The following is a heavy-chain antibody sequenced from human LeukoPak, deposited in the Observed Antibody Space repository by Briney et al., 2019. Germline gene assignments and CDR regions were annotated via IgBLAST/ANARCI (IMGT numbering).Heavy chain of an antibody. CDR2: ISGSGGST. Sequence: QPGGSLRLSCAASGFTFSSYAMSWVRQAPGKGLEWVSAISGSGGSTYYADSVKGRFTISRDNSKNTLYLQMNSLRAEDTAVYYCARDGRYPYYYYYMDVWGKGTTVTVSS. CDR1: GFTFSSYA. D-gene: IGHD6-19*01. V-gene: IGHV3-23*01. J-gene: IGHJ6*03. CDR3: ARDGRYPYYYYYMDV.